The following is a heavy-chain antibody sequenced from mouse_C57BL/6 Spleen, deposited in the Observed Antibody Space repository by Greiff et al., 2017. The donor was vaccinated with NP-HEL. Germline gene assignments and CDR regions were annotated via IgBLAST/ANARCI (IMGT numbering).Heavy chain of an antibody. CDR1: GYTFTDYY. CDR3: ARYYYGSRGAMDY. CDR2: INPNNGGT. Sequence: VQLKQSGPELVKPGASVKISCKASGYTFTDYYMNWVKQSHGKSLEWIGDINPNNGGTSYNQKFKGKATLTVDKSSSTAYMELRSLTSEDSAVYYCARYYYGSRGAMDYWGQGTSVTVSS. J-gene: IGHJ4*01. V-gene: IGHV1-26*01. D-gene: IGHD1-1*01.